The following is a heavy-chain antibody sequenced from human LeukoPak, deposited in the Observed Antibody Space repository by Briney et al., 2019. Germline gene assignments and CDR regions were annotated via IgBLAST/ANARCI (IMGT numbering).Heavy chain of an antibody. D-gene: IGHD3-9*01. CDR3: ARWGPNYDILTGYYGGWFDP. CDR2: IYYSAST. J-gene: IGHJ5*02. Sequence: SETLSLTCTVSGGSISGYYWTWIRQPPGKGLEWIGNIYYSASTDYNPSLKSRVTISVDTSKNQFSLKLSSVTAADTAVYYCARWGPNYDILTGYYGGWFDPWGQGTLVTVSS. CDR1: GGSISGYY. V-gene: IGHV4-59*01.